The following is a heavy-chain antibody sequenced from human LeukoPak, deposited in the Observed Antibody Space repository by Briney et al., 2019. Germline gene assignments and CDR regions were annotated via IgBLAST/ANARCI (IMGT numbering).Heavy chain of an antibody. J-gene: IGHJ4*02. V-gene: IGHV4-59*01. CDR2: IYYSGST. CDR1: GGSISSYY. D-gene: IGHD5-12*01. Sequence: SETLSLTCTVSGGSISSYYWSWIRQPPGKELEWIGYIYYSGSTNYNPSLKSRVTISVDTSKNQFSLKLSSVTAADTPVYYCARGSGGYDDFDYWGQGTLVTVSS. CDR3: ARGSGGYDDFDY.